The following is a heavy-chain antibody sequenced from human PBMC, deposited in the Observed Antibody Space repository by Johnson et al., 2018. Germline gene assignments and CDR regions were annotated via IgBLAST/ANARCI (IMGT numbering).Heavy chain of an antibody. J-gene: IGHJ3*01. V-gene: IGHV3-9*01. CDR1: GFTFDDYA. CDR3: AKTSIAGYRYAFDL. CDR2: ISWNSGSI. D-gene: IGHD5-24*01. Sequence: VQLVQSGGGLVQPGRSLRLSCAASGFTFDDYAMHWVRQAPGKGLEWVSGISWNSGSIGYADSVKGRFTISRDNSNNTLYLQGNRLRAEDTAGDFCAKTSIAGYRYAFDLWGQGTIVTVSA.